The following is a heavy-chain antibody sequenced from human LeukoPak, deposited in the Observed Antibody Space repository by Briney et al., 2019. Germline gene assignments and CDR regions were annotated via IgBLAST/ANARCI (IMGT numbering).Heavy chain of an antibody. CDR2: IYISGST. D-gene: IGHD3-22*01. CDR3: ARGPESSGYYTFDF. CDR1: GASISSFY. J-gene: IGHJ4*02. Sequence: KPSETLSLTCTVSGASISSFYWSWIRQPAGKGLEWVGRIYISGSTNYNPSLKSRVTMSLDTSNNQYSLQLPSVTDADTAVYYCARGPESSGYYTFDFWGPGTLVTVSS. V-gene: IGHV4-4*07.